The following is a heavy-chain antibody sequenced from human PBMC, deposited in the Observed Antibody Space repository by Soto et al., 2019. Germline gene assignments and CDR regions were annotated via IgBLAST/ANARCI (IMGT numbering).Heavy chain of an antibody. CDR1: GYSFNSYW. CDR2: IYPGDSGT. Sequence: GESQKISCKGSGYSFNSYWIGWVRQMPGKGLEWRGIIYPGDSGTRYSPSFQGQVTISADKSISTAYLQWSSLQASDTAMYYCARPYDSSGYPSGGAFDIWGQGTMVTVSS. D-gene: IGHD3-22*01. CDR3: ARPYDSSGYPSGGAFDI. J-gene: IGHJ3*02. V-gene: IGHV5-51*01.